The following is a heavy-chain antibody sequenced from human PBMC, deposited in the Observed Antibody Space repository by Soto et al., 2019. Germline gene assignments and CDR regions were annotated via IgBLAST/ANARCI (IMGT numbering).Heavy chain of an antibody. V-gene: IGHV1-18*01. CDR1: GYTFTRSG. J-gene: IGHJ6*02. CDR2: INGYNGNT. D-gene: IGHD3-16*01. Sequence: QVQLVQSGAEVKKPGASVKVSCKASGYTFTRSGISWVRQAPGHGLEWMGWINGYNGNTNYTQKMQRRITMTTDTPTSTAYMDLRSLRSDDTAVYYCPRMGDGPYYFYGMDVWGQGTTVIVSS. CDR3: PRMGDGPYYFYGMDV.